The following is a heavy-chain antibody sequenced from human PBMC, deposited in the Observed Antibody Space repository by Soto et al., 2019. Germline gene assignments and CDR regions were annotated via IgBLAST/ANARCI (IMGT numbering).Heavy chain of an antibody. CDR3: AKGRYYYDSSGSLDY. J-gene: IGHJ4*02. Sequence: GGSLRLSCAASGFTFSSYGMHWVRQAPGKGLEWVAVISYDGSNKYYADSVKGRFTISRDNSKNTLYLQMNSLRAEDTAVYYCAKGRYYYDSSGSLDYWGQGTLVTVS. V-gene: IGHV3-30*18. CDR1: GFTFSSYG. D-gene: IGHD3-22*01. CDR2: ISYDGSNK.